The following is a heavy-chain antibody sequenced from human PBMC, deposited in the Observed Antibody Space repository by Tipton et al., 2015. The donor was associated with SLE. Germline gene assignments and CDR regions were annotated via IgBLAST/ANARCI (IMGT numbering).Heavy chain of an antibody. J-gene: IGHJ4*02. CDR2: ISPNNDNT. V-gene: IGHV1-18*01. CDR3: ARDWFDSSGYDY. D-gene: IGHD3-22*01. Sequence: QLVQSGVEVKEPGASVKVSCKASGYNFINYAISWVRQAPGQGLEWMGWISPNNDNTKYEQKLQGRLTMTTDTSTSTAYMELRSLRSDDTAVYYCARDWFDSSGYDYWGQGTLVTVSS. CDR1: GYNFINYA.